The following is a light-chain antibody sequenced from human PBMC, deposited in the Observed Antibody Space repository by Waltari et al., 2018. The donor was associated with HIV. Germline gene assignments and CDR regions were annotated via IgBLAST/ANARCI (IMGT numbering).Light chain of an antibody. J-gene: IGLJ1*01. V-gene: IGLV2-14*03. CDR2: DVT. Sequence: SALTQPASVSGSPGQSITISCTGTSSDVGGYDYVSWYQHHPGKAPKLLLYDVTKRPSGISNRFSGSKSDNTASLTISGLQTEDEADYYCGSYTSSNIYVFGTGTKVTVL. CDR1: SSDVGGYDY. CDR3: GSYTSSNIYV.